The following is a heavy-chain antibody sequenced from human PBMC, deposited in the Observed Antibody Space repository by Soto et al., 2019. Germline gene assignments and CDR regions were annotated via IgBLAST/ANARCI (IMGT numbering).Heavy chain of an antibody. Sequence: EVQLVQSGAEVKKPGESLRIFCKGSGYSFTSYWINWMRQLPGKGLEWMGRIDPSDSFTNYSPSFQGHVTISSDRSLSTAYLQWSGLKASDTAMYYCARQRGSGEAFDIWGQGTMVTVSS. V-gene: IGHV5-10-1*03. CDR1: GYSFTSYW. CDR3: ARQRGSGEAFDI. J-gene: IGHJ3*02. D-gene: IGHD6-19*01. CDR2: IDPSDSFT.